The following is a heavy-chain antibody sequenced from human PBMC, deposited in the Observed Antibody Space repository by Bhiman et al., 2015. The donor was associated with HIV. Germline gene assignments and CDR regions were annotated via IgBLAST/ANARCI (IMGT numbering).Heavy chain of an antibody. D-gene: IGHD3-22*01. Sequence: EQLVESGGGLVQPGGSLRVSCVGSGFTFDYYVIHWVRQSPGKGLEWVSGINWNGDVLGYADSVKGRFTISRDDAKNSLYLQMNSLTTEDTALYFCAKDYQHARYYETGGLSYPYYYMDVWGKGTAVTVSS. CDR1: GFTFDYYV. CDR3: AKDYQHARYYETGGLSYPYYYMDV. V-gene: IGHV3-9*01. J-gene: IGHJ6*03. CDR2: INWNGDVL.